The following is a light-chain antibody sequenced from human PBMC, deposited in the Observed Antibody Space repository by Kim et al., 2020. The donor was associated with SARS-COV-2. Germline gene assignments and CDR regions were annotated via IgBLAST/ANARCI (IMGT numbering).Light chain of an antibody. CDR2: DAS. Sequence: SPGKRANRSCRASQSVKGSLAWYQQKPGQATRLLIYDASNRATGIPARFSGSGSGTDFNLTISSLEPEDFAVYYCQQRSNWPPITFGQGTRLEIK. J-gene: IGKJ5*01. CDR3: QQRSNWPPIT. V-gene: IGKV3-11*01. CDR1: QSVKGS.